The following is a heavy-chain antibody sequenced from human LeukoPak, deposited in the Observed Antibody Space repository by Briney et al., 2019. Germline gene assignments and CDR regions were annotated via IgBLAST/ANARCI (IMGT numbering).Heavy chain of an antibody. J-gene: IGHJ4*02. CDR1: GFIFSSYE. Sequence: PGGSLRLSCAASGFIFSSYEMNWVRQAPGKGLEWVAFIRYDGSNKYYADSVKGLLTICKDNSKNKLYLQMNSLRAEDTAVYYCARGSDRSSGVDYWGQGTLVTVSS. CDR2: IRYDGSNK. CDR3: ARGSDRSSGVDY. V-gene: IGHV3-30*02. D-gene: IGHD6-6*01.